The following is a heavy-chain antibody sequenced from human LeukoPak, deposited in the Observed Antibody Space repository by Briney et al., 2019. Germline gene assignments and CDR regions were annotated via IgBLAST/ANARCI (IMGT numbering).Heavy chain of an antibody. J-gene: IGHJ6*02. V-gene: IGHV4-59*01. CDR1: GGSISSYY. Sequence: PSETLSLTCTVSGGSISSYYWSWIRQPPGKELEWIGYVSYSGSTNYNPSLKSRVAISVDTSKNQFSLNLSFVTAADTAVYYCARDWGYYQSGGLYVRYNYYGLDVWGQGTKVTVSS. CDR3: ARDWGYYQSGGLYVRYNYYGLDV. D-gene: IGHD3-22*01. CDR2: VSYSGST.